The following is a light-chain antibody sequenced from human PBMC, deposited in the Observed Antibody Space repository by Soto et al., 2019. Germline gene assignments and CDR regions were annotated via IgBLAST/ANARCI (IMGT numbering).Light chain of an antibody. CDR3: SPYRRSTLFSF. CDR2: DVS. J-gene: IGLJ1*01. Sequence: QSVLTQPASVSGSPGQSITISCTGTSSDVGDYNYVSWYQQYPGEAPKLMIYDVSNRPSGVSNRFSGSKSGNTASLTISGLQAEDEAVFYFSPYRRSTLFSFLGIWTKVTVL. CDR1: SSDVGDYNY. V-gene: IGLV2-14*01.